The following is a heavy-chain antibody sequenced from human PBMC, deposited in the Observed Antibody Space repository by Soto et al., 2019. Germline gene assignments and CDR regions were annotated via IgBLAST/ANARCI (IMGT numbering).Heavy chain of an antibody. CDR3: APLDSSGYYDDAFDI. V-gene: IGHV1-3*01. D-gene: IGHD3-22*01. CDR1: GYTFTSYA. CDR2: FNAGNGKT. J-gene: IGHJ3*02. Sequence: ASVKVSCKASGYTFTSYAMHWVRQAPGQRLEWMGWFNAGNGKTNYSQKFQGRVTITRDTSTDTAYMELSSLRSEDTAVYYCAPLDSSGYYDDAFDIWGQGTMVTVSS.